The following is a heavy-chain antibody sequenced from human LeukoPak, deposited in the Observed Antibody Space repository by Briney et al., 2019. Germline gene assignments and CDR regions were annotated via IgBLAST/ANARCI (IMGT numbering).Heavy chain of an antibody. CDR2: IYTSGST. D-gene: IGHD6-19*01. Sequence: SETLSLTCTVSGGSISSGSYYWSWIRQPAGKGLEWIGRIYTSGSTNYNPSLESRVTISVDTSKNQFSLKLSSVTAADTAVYYCARETGWPAYYFDYWGQGALVTVSP. V-gene: IGHV4-61*02. CDR3: ARETGWPAYYFDY. CDR1: GGSISSGSYY. J-gene: IGHJ4*02.